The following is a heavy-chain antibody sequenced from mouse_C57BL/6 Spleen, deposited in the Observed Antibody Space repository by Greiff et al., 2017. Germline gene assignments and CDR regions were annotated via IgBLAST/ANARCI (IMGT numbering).Heavy chain of an antibody. V-gene: IGHV1-15*01. CDR3: TRNYGSRPWFAY. CDR2: IDPETGGT. J-gene: IGHJ3*01. Sequence: VKLQESGAELVRPGASVTLSCKASGYTFTDYEMHWVKQTPVHGLEWIGAIDPETGGTAYNQKFKGKAILTADKSSSTAYMELRSLTSEDSAVYYCTRNYGSRPWFAYWGQGTLVTVSA. D-gene: IGHD1-1*01. CDR1: GYTFTDYE.